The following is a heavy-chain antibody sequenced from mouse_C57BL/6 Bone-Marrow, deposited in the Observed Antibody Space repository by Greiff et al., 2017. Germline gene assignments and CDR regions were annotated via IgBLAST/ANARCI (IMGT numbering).Heavy chain of an antibody. Sequence: VQLQQPGPELVKPGASVKLSCKASGYTFTSYWMHWVKQRPGQGLEWIGNINPSNGGTNYNEKFKSKATLTVDKSSSTAYMQSSSLPSEESAVYYCARRGTGTVYDAIDYWGQGTSVTGSS. J-gene: IGHJ4*01. CDR3: ARRGTGTVYDAIDY. V-gene: IGHV1-53*01. CDR2: INPSNGGT. D-gene: IGHD4-1*01. CDR1: GYTFTSYW.